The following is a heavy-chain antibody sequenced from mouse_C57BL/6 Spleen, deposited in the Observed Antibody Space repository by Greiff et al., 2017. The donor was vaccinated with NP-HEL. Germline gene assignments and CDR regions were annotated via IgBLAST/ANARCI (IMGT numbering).Heavy chain of an antibody. D-gene: IGHD1-1*01. CDR3: AKETNYYGSEGYFDV. V-gene: IGHV1-82*01. CDR1: GYAFSSSW. CDR2: FYPGHGDT. J-gene: IGHJ1*03. Sequence: VQLQQSGPELVKPGASVKISRTASGYAFSSSWINWVKQRPGQGLEWIGRFYPGHGDTNYNGKFQGKATLTADKSSSTAYMQVSSLTSEDYEVYFCAKETNYYGSEGYFDVWGTGTTVTV.